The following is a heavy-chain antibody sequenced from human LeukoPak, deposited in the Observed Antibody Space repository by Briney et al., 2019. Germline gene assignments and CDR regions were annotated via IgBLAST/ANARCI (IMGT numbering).Heavy chain of an antibody. D-gene: IGHD3-16*01. V-gene: IGHV4-59*12. CDR2: VYLIGSP. CDR1: GGSLSSYY. CDR3: ATGGHTHNWFDP. J-gene: IGHJ5*02. Sequence: SETLSLTCTVSGGSLSSYYWSWIRQSPGKGLEWIGYVYLIGSPNYNPSLKSRVTISVDTSKNQFSLKLTSVTVADTAVYYCATGGHTHNWFDPWGQGTLVTVSS.